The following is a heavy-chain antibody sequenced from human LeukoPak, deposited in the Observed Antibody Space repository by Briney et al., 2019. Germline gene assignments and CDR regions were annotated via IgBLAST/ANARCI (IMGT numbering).Heavy chain of an antibody. J-gene: IGHJ6*03. D-gene: IGHD2-2*01. CDR3: ARHFEDCSSTSCQNVYYYYDMDV. V-gene: IGHV4-39*01. Sequence: PSESLSLTCTVYGGSISSSSYYWGWIRQPPGKGLEWIGSIYYSGSTYYNPSLKSRVTISVDTSKNQFSLKLSSVTAADTAVYYCARHFEDCSSTSCQNVYYYYDMDVWGKGTTVTVSS. CDR1: GGSISSSSYY. CDR2: IYYSGST.